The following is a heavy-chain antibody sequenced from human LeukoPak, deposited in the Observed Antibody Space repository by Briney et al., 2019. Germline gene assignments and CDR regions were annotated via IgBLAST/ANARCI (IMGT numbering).Heavy chain of an antibody. CDR1: GGTFRSYA. V-gene: IGHV1-69*10. J-gene: IGHJ6*02. CDR3: AAPQSRISSYYYVMDV. D-gene: IGHD2-15*01. CDR2: IIPALGIA. Sequence: GASVKVSCTASGGTFRSYAFTWVRQAPGQGLEWMGGIIPALGIANYAQKFQGRVTITADESTSTAYMELSSLISEDTAVYYCAAPQSRISSYYYVMDVWGQGTTVTVSS.